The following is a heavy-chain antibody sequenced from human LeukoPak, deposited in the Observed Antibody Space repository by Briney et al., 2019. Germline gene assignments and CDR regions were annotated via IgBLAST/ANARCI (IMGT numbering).Heavy chain of an antibody. CDR3: ARWGPIAAAGTLPGWGDY. CDR1: GFTFSSYA. CDR2: ISYDGSNK. D-gene: IGHD6-13*01. J-gene: IGHJ4*02. V-gene: IGHV3-30*04. Sequence: GGSLRLSCAASGFTFSSYAMHWVRQAPGKGLEWVAVISYDGSNKYYADSVKGRFTISRDNSKNTLYLQMNSLRAEDTAVYYCARWGPIAAAGTLPGWGDYWGQGTLVTVSS.